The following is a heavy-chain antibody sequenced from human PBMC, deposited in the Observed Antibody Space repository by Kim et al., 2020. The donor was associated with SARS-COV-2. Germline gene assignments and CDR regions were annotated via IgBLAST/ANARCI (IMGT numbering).Heavy chain of an antibody. V-gene: IGHV4-4*02. CDR3: ARKPAYSSSNRPPDHY. CDR2: IYHSGST. CDR1: GGSISSSNW. Sequence: SETLSLTCAVSGGSISSSNWWSWVRQPPGKGLEWIGEIYHSGSTNYNPSLKSRVTISVDKSKNQFSLKLSSVTAADTAVYYCARKPAYSSSNRPPDHYWGQGTLVTVSS. J-gene: IGHJ4*02. D-gene: IGHD6-13*01.